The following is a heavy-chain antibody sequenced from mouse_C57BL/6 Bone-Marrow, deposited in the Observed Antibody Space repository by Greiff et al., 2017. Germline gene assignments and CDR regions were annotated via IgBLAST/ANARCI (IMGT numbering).Heavy chain of an antibody. CDR3: ARWGYYGSSLAWFAY. J-gene: IGHJ3*01. CDR1: GYTFTSYW. CDR2: IEPSDSYT. V-gene: IGHV1-50*01. Sequence: QVQLQQPGAELVKPGASVKLSCKASGYTFTSYWMQWVKQRPGQGLEWIGEIEPSDSYTNYNQKFKGKAKLTVETSSSTAYMQLSSLTSEDSAVYYCARWGYYGSSLAWFAYWGQGTLVTVSA. D-gene: IGHD1-1*01.